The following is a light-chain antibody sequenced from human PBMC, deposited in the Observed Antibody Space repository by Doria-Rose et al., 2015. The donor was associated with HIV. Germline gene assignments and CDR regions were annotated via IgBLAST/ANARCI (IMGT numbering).Light chain of an antibody. J-gene: IGKJ1*01. CDR3: HQYGTSWT. CDR2: DGS. CDR1: QSFSSTY. Sequence: TQSPGALSLSPGERATLSCRASQSFSSTYLAWYQQKPGQAPSLLIYDGSTRATGIPDRFSASGSGTDFTLTINRLEPEDFALYYCHQYGTSWTFGQGTRVEI. V-gene: IGKV3-20*01.